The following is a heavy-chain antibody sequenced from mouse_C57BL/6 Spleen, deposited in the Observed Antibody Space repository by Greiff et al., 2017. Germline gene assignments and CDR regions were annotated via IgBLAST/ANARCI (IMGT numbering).Heavy chain of an antibody. Sequence: EVQLVESGGDLVKPGGSLKLSCAASGFTFSSYGMSWVRQTPDKRLEWVATISSGGSYTYYPDSVKGRFTISRDNAKNTLYLQMSSLKSEDTAMYYCARRVLTGRERASYFDYWGQGTTLTVSS. CDR1: GFTFSSYG. J-gene: IGHJ2*01. CDR2: ISSGGSYT. D-gene: IGHD4-1*01. CDR3: ARRVLTGRERASYFDY. V-gene: IGHV5-6*01.